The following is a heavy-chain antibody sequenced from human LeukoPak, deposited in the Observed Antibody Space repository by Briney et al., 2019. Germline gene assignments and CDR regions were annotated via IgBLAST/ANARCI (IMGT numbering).Heavy chain of an antibody. V-gene: IGHV3-30*18. D-gene: IGHD3-10*01. CDR3: AKEGYSASGSLWDY. J-gene: IGHJ4*02. CDR1: GFTLSNYG. Sequence: GGSLRLSCAASGFTLSNYGMHWVRQAPGKGLEWVAVMSYDGRSEYYADSVKGRFTISRDNSKNTLYLQMNSLRTDDTAVYYCAKEGYSASGSLWDYWGQGTLVSVSS. CDR2: MSYDGRSE.